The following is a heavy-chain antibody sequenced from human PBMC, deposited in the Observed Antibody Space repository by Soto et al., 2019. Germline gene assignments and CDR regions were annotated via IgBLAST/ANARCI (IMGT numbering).Heavy chain of an antibody. CDR2: TYYRSKWYN. CDR1: GDSVSSNSAA. J-gene: IGHJ3*02. Sequence: PQTLSLTCVISGDSVSSNSAAWNWIRQPPSRGLEWLGRTYYRSKWYNDYAVSVKSRITINSDTSKNQFSLQLNSVTPEDTAVYYCARERAVAPSGAFDIWGQGTMVTVSS. V-gene: IGHV6-1*01. D-gene: IGHD6-19*01. CDR3: ARERAVAPSGAFDI.